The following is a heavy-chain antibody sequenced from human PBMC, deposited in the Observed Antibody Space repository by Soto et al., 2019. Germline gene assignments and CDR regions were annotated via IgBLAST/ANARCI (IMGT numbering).Heavy chain of an antibody. CDR2: ISYDGSNK. Sequence: VGSLRLSCAASGFTFSSYGMHWVRQAPGKALEWVAVISYDGSNKYYADSAKGRFTISRDNSKNTLYLQMNSLRAEDTAVYYCAEDRYYYDSSGYYYSRVYTRPPVYYYCGMDVWGQGTTVTVSS. V-gene: IGHV3-30*18. J-gene: IGHJ6*02. CDR1: GFTFSSYG. CDR3: AEDRYYYDSSGYYYSRVYTRPPVYYYCGMDV. D-gene: IGHD3-22*01.